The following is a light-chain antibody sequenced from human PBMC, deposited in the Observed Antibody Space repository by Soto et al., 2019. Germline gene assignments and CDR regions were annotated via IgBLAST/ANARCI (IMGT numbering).Light chain of an antibody. J-gene: IGKJ2*01. Sequence: EIVMTQSPATLSVSPGERATLSCRASQSVSRNLGWYQQKPGQAPRLLIYGASTRATGIPARFSGSGSGTEFTLSISSLQSEDFAVYYCQQYNKWPRTFGQGTKLEIK. CDR1: QSVSRN. V-gene: IGKV3-15*01. CDR3: QQYNKWPRT. CDR2: GAS.